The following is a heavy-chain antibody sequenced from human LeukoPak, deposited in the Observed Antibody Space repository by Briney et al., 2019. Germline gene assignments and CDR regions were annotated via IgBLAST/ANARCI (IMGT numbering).Heavy chain of an antibody. V-gene: IGHV3-74*01. D-gene: IGHD5-18*01. Sequence: GGSLRLSCAASGFTFSSYWMHWVRQAPGKGLVWVSRINSDGSSTSYADSVKGRFTISRDNAKNTLYLQMNSLRAEDTAVYYCARGGVYIYGPFDYWGQGTLVTVSS. J-gene: IGHJ4*02. CDR1: GFTFSSYW. CDR3: ARGGVYIYGPFDY. CDR2: INSDGSST.